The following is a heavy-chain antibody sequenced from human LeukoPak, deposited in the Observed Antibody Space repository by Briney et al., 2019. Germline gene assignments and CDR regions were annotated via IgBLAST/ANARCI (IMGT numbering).Heavy chain of an antibody. V-gene: IGHV3-7*01. D-gene: IGHD2-21*01. CDR3: ARYCGGDCYGMDV. J-gene: IGHJ6*02. Sequence: GGSLRLSCAASGFAFSSYWLSWVRQAPGKGLEWVANIKQDGSEKEYVDSVKGRFTTSRDNAKNSLYLQMHSLRPEDTAVYYCARYCGGDCYGMDVWGQGTTVTVSS. CDR1: GFAFSSYW. CDR2: IKQDGSEK.